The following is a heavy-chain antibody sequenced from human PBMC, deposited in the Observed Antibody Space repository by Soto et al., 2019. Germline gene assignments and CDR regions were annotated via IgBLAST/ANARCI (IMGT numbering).Heavy chain of an antibody. CDR3: ARERHYDILTGYTNWFDP. CDR2: IYYSGST. V-gene: IGHV4-31*03. J-gene: IGHJ5*02. D-gene: IGHD3-9*01. CDR1: GGSISSGGYY. Sequence: QVQLQESGPGLVKPSQTLSLTCTVSGGSISSGGYYWSWIRQHPGKGLEWIGYIYYSGSTYYNPSLKSRVTIPVDTSKNQFSLKLSSVTAADTAVYYCARERHYDILTGYTNWFDPWGQGTLVTVSS.